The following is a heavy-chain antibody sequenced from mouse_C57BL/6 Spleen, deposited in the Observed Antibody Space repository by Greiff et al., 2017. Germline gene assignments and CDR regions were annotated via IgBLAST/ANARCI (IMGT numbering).Heavy chain of an antibody. J-gene: IGHJ1*03. CDR1: GYTFTSSW. V-gene: IGHV1-53*01. Sequence: QVQLQQPGTELVKPGASVKLSCKASGYTFTSSWMHWVKQRPGQGLEWIGNINPSNGGTNYNEKFKSKATLTVDKSSSTAYMQLSSLTSDDSAVYYCARWGLSPSYWYFDVWGTGTTVTVSS. D-gene: IGHD2-2*01. CDR2: INPSNGGT. CDR3: ARWGLSPSYWYFDV.